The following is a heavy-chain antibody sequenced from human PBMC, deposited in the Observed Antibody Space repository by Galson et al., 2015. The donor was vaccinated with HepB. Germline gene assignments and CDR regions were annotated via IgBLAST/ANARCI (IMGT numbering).Heavy chain of an antibody. Sequence: LILSCAASGFSFSDYYMSWIRQAPGKGLDWIGNIHYSGNTYYNPSLKSRVTISVDMSKNQFSLRLNSVTAADTAVYYCARAYYGYNDAFDIWGQGTLVTVSS. J-gene: IGHJ3*02. V-gene: IGHV4-59*01. CDR1: GFSFSDYY. D-gene: IGHD4-17*01. CDR3: ARAYYGYNDAFDI. CDR2: IHYSGNT.